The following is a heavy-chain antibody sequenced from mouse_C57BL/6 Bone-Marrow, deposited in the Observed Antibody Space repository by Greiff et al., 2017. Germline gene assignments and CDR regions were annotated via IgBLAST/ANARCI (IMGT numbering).Heavy chain of an antibody. J-gene: IGHJ4*01. V-gene: IGHV10-1*01. CDR1: GFSFNTYA. Sequence: EVQLVESGGGLVQPKGSLKLSCAASGFSFNTYAMNWVRQAPGKGLEWVARIRSKSNNYATYYADSVKDRFTISRDDSESMLYLQMNNLKTEDTAMYYCVRHASYGSAAMDYWGQGTSVTVSS. CDR2: IRSKSNNYAT. CDR3: VRHASYGSAAMDY. D-gene: IGHD1-1*01.